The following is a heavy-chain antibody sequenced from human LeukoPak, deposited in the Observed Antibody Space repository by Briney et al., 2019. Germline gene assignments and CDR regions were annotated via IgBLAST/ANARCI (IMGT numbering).Heavy chain of an antibody. Sequence: ASVKVSCKASGGTFSSYAINWVRQAPGQGLEWMGWISTYSGNTNYAQNLQGRVTMTTDTSTSTAYMELRSLRSDDTAVYYCARGSYYVYWGQGTQVTVSS. J-gene: IGHJ4*02. CDR3: ARGSYYVY. V-gene: IGHV1-18*01. D-gene: IGHD1-26*01. CDR1: GGTFSSYA. CDR2: ISTYSGNT.